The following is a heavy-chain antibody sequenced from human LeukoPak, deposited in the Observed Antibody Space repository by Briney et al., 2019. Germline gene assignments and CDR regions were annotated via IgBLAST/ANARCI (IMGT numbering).Heavy chain of an antibody. J-gene: IGHJ6*03. D-gene: IGHD3-10*01. CDR1: GFTFSSYG. V-gene: IGHV3-33*06. CDR2: IWYDGSNK. Sequence: GGSLRLSCAASGFTFSSYGMHWVRQAPGKGLEWVAVIWYDGSNKYYADSVKGRFTISRGNSKNTLYLQMNSLRAEDTAVYYCAKKGSSHYYGSGSYYYYYYYMDVWGKGTTVTVSS. CDR3: AKKGSSHYYGSGSYYYYYYYMDV.